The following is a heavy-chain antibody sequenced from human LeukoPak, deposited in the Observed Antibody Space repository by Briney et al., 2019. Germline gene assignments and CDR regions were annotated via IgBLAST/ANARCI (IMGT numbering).Heavy chain of an antibody. CDR2: ISAYNGNT. J-gene: IGHJ3*02. CDR3: ARNNYCGGDCYSGAFDI. CDR1: GYTFTSYG. Sequence: GASVKVSCKASGYTFTSYGISWVRQAPGQGLEWMGWISAYNGNTNYAQKLQGRVTMTTDTSTSTAYMELRSLRSEDTAVYYCARNNYCGGDCYSGAFDIWGQGTMVTVSS. D-gene: IGHD2-21*02. V-gene: IGHV1-18*04.